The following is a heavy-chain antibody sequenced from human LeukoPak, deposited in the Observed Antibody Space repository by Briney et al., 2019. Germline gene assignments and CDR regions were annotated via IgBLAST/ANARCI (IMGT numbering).Heavy chain of an antibody. D-gene: IGHD2-21*02. CDR3: ARLNGGTASDY. V-gene: IGHV3-21*01. Sequence: VGSLRLSCAASGFTFSSYATSWVRQAPGKGLGWVSSISSSSSYIYYTDSVKGRFTISRDNAKNSLYLQMNSLRAEDTAVYYFARLNGGTASDYWGQGTLVTVSS. J-gene: IGHJ4*02. CDR2: ISSSSSYI. CDR1: GFTFSSYA.